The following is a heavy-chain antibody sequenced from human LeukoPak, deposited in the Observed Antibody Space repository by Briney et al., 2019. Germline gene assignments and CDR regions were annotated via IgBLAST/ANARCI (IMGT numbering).Heavy chain of an antibody. D-gene: IGHD3-10*01. J-gene: IGHJ4*02. CDR3: AKGKLLWFGELWCYFDY. Sequence: GGSLRLSCAASGFTFSSYGMSWVRQAPGKGLEWVSAISGSGSSTYYADSVKGRFTISRDNSKNTLYLQMNSLRAEDTAVYYCAKGKLLWFGELWCYFDYWGQGTLVTVSS. V-gene: IGHV3-23*01. CDR2: ISGSGSST. CDR1: GFTFSSYG.